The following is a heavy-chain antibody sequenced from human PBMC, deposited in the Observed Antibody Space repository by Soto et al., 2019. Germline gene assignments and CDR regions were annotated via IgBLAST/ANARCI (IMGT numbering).Heavy chain of an antibody. CDR3: ARAGYSNYYYYYMDV. V-gene: IGHV3-72*01. CDR1: GFTFSDHY. D-gene: IGHD4-4*01. CDR2: TRNKANSYTT. J-gene: IGHJ6*03. Sequence: GGSLRLSCAASGFTFSDHYMDWVRQAPGKGLEWVGRTRNKANSYTTEYAASVKGRFTISRDDSKNSLYLQMNSLKTEDTAVYYCARAGYSNYYYYYMDVWGKGTTVTVSS.